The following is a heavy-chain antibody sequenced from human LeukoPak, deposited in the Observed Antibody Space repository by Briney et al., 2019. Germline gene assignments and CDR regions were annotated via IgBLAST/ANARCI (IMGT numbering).Heavy chain of an antibody. CDR1: GFTFSNYW. CDR2: IKQDGSEK. Sequence: GGSLRLSCAASGFTFSNYWMSWVRQAPGKGLEWVANIKQDGSEKYYVDSVKGRFTISRDSAKNSLYLQMNSLRAEDTALYYCAKVPVAGTNYYYYGMDVWGQGTTVTVSS. CDR3: AKVPVAGTNYYYYGMDV. J-gene: IGHJ6*02. V-gene: IGHV3-7*03. D-gene: IGHD6-19*01.